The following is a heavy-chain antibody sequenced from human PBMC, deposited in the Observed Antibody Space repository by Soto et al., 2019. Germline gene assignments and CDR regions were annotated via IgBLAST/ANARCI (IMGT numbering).Heavy chain of an antibody. CDR3: ARETFGTKAGDY. J-gene: IGHJ4*02. V-gene: IGHV3-33*01. D-gene: IGHD1-1*01. CDR2: IWYDGSNK. CDR1: GFTFSNYG. Sequence: QVQLVESGGGVVQPGRSLRLSRAASGFTFSNYGMHWVRQAPGKGLEWVALIWYDGSNKSYEDSVKGRFTISRDNYKNTLYLQMDSLRVEDTAVYYCARETFGTKAGDYWGQGTLVTVSS.